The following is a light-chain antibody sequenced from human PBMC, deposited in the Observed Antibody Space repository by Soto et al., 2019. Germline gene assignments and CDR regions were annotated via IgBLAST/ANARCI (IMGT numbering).Light chain of an antibody. V-gene: IGLV2-14*01. CDR3: SSYTSSSIDYV. CDR2: EVS. J-gene: IGLJ1*01. CDR1: SSDVGGYNY. Sequence: QSVLTQPASVSGSPGQSITISCTGTSSDVGGYNYLSWYQQHPGKAPKLMIYEVSNRPSGVSNRFSGSKSGNTASLTISGLQAEDEADYYCSSYTSSSIDYVFGTGTKVTVL.